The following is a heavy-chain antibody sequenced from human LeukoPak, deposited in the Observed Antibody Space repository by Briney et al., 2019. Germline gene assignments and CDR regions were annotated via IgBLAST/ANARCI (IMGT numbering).Heavy chain of an antibody. CDR2: IKEDGSDI. D-gene: IGHD1-26*01. J-gene: IGHJ4*02. V-gene: IGHV3-7*01. CDR3: ARDPVSGSGNYYTPFDY. CDR1: GFSLSRYW. Sequence: GGSLRLSCAASGFSLSRYWMSWVRQAPGKGLECVASIKEDGSDIYYVDSVKGRFTVSRDNAKNSLFLQLKSLRAEDTAVYYCARDPVSGSGNYYTPFDYWGQGTLVTVSS.